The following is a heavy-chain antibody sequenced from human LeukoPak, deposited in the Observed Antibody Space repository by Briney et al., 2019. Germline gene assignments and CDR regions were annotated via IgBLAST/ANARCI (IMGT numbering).Heavy chain of an antibody. J-gene: IGHJ6*02. D-gene: IGHD2-8*01. V-gene: IGHV3-33*01. Sequence: GGSLRLSCAASGFTFSSYGMHWVRQAPGKGLEWVADIWFDGKNEHFADSVKGRFTISRDNSKNTMYLQIDSLRAEDTAVYYCARDRHCANGVCHSPPGMDVWGQGTTVTVSS. CDR3: ARDRHCANGVCHSPPGMDV. CDR2: IWFDGKNE. CDR1: GFTFSSYG.